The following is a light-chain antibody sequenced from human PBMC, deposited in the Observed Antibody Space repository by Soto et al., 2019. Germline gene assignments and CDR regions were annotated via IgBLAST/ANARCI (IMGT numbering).Light chain of an antibody. V-gene: IGLV2-14*03. CDR2: DVT. CDR3: SSYRRGSTYV. J-gene: IGLJ1*01. Sequence: QSVLTQPASVYGSPGQSITVSCTGTSSYVGGYNYVSWYQQHPGKAPRLMIYDVTNRPSGVSDRFSGSKSGNTASLTISGLQAEDEADYYCSSYRRGSTYVFGTGTKVTVL. CDR1: SSYVGGYNY.